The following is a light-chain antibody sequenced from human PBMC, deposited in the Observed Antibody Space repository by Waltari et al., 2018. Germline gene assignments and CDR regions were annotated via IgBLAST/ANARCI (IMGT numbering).Light chain of an antibody. Sequence: NFMLTQPHSVSESPGKTVTISCTRSSGSIASNRVQRYQQRPGSSPNTVNYEDNQRPSRVPDRFSGSIDRSSNSASLTISGLKTEDEANYYCQSYDSTDVVFGGGTKLTVL. CDR1: SGSIASNR. CDR2: EDN. V-gene: IGLV6-57*01. J-gene: IGLJ2*01. CDR3: QSYDSTDVV.